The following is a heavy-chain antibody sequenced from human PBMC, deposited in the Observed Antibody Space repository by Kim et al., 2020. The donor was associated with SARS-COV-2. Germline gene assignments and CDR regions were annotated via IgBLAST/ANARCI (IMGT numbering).Heavy chain of an antibody. Sequence: SVKVSCKASGGTFSSYAISWVRQAPGQGLEWMGGIIPIFGTANYAQKFQGRVTITADESTSTAYMELSSLRSEDTAVYYCARDRAYSSGWPYYFDYWGQGTLVTVSS. D-gene: IGHD6-19*01. CDR1: GGTFSSYA. CDR2: IIPIFGTA. V-gene: IGHV1-69*13. J-gene: IGHJ4*02. CDR3: ARDRAYSSGWPYYFDY.